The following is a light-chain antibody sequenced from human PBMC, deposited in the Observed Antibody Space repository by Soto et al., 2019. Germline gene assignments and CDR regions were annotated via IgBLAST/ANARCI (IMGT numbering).Light chain of an antibody. CDR1: SSNIGSNY. CDR3: AAWDESLSGAV. CDR2: RND. V-gene: IGLV1-47*01. J-gene: IGLJ7*01. Sequence: QSVLTQPPSASGTPGQRVTISCSGSSSNIGSNYVYWYQHLPGTAPKVLIYRNDQRPSGVPDRFSGSKSGSSASLAISGLRYEDEADYYCAAWDESLSGAVFGGGTQLTVL.